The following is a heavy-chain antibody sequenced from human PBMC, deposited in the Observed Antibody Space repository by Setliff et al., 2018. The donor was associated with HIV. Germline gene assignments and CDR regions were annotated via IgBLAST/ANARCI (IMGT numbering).Heavy chain of an antibody. CDR2: ISSSGSTI. D-gene: IGHD6-13*01. CDR3: ATQTGFYNSHWYDY. Sequence: PGGSLRLSCAASGFPFSSYEMNWVRQAPGKGLEWVSYISSSGSTIYYADSVKGRFTISRDNTKNSLYLQMNSLRAEDTAVYYCATQTGFYNSHWYDYWGQGTMVTVSS. J-gene: IGHJ4*02. CDR1: GFPFSSYE. V-gene: IGHV3-48*03.